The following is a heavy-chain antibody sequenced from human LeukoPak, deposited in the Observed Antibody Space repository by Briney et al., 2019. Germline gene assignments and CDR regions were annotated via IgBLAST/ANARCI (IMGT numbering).Heavy chain of an antibody. J-gene: IGHJ3*02. D-gene: IGHD5-24*01. CDR1: GFTFSSYS. V-gene: IGHV3-21*01. CDR3: ARGSRMATIDDAFDI. Sequence: GGSLRLSCAASGFTFSSYSMNWVRQAPGKGLEWVSSISSSSSYIYYADSVKGRFTISRDNAKNSLYLQMNSLRAEDTAVYYCARGSRMATIDDAFDIWGQGTMVTVSS. CDR2: ISSSSSYI.